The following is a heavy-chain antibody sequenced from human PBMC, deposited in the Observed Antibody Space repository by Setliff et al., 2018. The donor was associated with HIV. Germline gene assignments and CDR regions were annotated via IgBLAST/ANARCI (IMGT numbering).Heavy chain of an antibody. CDR2: IYASGST. CDR3: ARGDGTKYYYYYYMDV. J-gene: IGHJ6*03. V-gene: IGHV4-61*05. Sequence: SETLSLTCSVSGGSTSSSSYYWAWVRQPPGKGLEWIGYIYASGSTKYNPSLKSRVTISLDSSKNQFSLKLSSVTAADTAVYYCARGDGTKYYYYYYMDVWGKGTTVTVSS. CDR1: GGSTSSSSYY. D-gene: IGHD1-7*01.